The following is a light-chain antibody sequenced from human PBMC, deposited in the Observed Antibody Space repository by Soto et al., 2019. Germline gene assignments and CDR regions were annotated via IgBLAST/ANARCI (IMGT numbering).Light chain of an antibody. J-gene: IGLJ3*02. V-gene: IGLV2-8*01. CDR2: EVN. Sequence: QSALTQPPSASGSPGQSVTISCTGTSSDIGGYNYVSWYQQHPGKAPKLMTYEVNKRPSGVPDRFSGSKSGNTASLTVSGLQAEDEGDYYCSSYAGSEAWVFGGGTKVTVL. CDR3: SSYAGSEAWV. CDR1: SSDIGGYNY.